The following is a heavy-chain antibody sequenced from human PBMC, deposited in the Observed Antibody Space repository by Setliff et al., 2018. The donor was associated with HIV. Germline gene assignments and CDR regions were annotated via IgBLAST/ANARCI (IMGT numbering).Heavy chain of an antibody. CDR3: ARHRPWEVDVFDS. D-gene: IGHD1-26*01. J-gene: IGHJ3*02. V-gene: IGHV4-34*01. Sequence: PSETLSLTCAVYGGSFSGVYWTWLRQPPGKGREWIGEIDHSGDTNYNPSLTSRVTLSVDTSKNRFSLQLSSVTAADTAVYYCARHRPWEVDVFDSLGQVTMVTVSS. CDR2: IDHSGDT. CDR1: GGSFSGVY.